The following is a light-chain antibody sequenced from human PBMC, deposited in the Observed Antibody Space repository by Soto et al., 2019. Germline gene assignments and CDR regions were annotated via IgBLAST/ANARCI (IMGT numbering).Light chain of an antibody. V-gene: IGLV4-69*01. CDR2: LNSDGSH. J-gene: IGLJ1*01. CDR1: SGHSSYA. CDR3: QTWGTGIHV. Sequence: QLVLTQSPSASASLGASVKLTCTLSSGHSSYAIAWHQQQPEKGPRYLMKLNSDGSHSRGDGIPDRFSGSSSGAERYLTIARIQSEDEADYYCQTWGTGIHVFGTGTKVTLL.